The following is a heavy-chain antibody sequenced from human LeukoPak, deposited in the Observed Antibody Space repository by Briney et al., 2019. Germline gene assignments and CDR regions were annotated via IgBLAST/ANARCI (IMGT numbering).Heavy chain of an antibody. CDR3: AKDGDIAAADYYFDY. CDR1: GLTFSTYA. D-gene: IGHD6-13*01. J-gene: IGHJ4*02. Sequence: GRSLRLSCAASGLTFSTYAIHWVRQAPGKGQEWVAVISYDGRDKHHADSVKGRFTISRDNSKNTLYLQMNSLRAEDTAVYYCAKDGDIAAADYYFDYWGQGTLVTVSS. V-gene: IGHV3-30*04. CDR2: ISYDGRDK.